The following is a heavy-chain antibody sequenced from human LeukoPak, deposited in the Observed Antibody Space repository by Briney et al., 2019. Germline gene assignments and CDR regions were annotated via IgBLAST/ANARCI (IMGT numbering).Heavy chain of an antibody. D-gene: IGHD1-1*01. CDR1: GGSISSYY. J-gene: IGHJ6*03. V-gene: IGHV4-59*01. CDR2: IYYSGST. CDR3: ARDHYIAGTQYYYYYMDV. Sequence: SETLSLTCTVSGGSISSYYWSWIRQPPGKGLDWIGYIYYSGSTNYNPSLKSRVTISVDTSKNQFSLKLSPVTAADTAVYYCARDHYIAGTQYYYYYMDVWGKGTTVTVSS.